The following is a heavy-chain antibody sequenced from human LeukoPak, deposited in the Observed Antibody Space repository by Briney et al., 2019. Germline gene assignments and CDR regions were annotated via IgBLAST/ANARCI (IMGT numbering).Heavy chain of an antibody. D-gene: IGHD2-2*01. CDR3: ARGVAVVPAAAGWFDP. Sequence: SETLSLTCTVSGGSISSYHWSWIRQPPGKGLEWIGYIYYSGSTNYNPSLKSRVTISVDTSKNQFSLKLSSVTAADTAVYYCARGVAVVPAAAGWFDPWGQGTLVTVSS. J-gene: IGHJ5*02. CDR2: IYYSGST. V-gene: IGHV4-59*01. CDR1: GGSISSYH.